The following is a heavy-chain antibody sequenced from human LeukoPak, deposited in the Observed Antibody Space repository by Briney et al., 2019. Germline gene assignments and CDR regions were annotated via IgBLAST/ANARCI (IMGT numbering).Heavy chain of an antibody. CDR1: GFTFSSYS. CDR2: ISSSADSI. Sequence: PGGSLRLSCAASGFTFSSYSMNWVRQAPGKGLEWVSYISSSADSIYYADSVKGRFTISRDNAKKSLYLQLYSLRVEDTAVYYCARDPDGTVAGDYWGQGTLVTVSS. J-gene: IGHJ4*02. V-gene: IGHV3-48*04. D-gene: IGHD6-19*01. CDR3: ARDPDGTVAGDY.